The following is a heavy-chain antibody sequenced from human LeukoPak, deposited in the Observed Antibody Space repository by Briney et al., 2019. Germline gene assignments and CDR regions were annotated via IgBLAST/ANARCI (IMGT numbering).Heavy chain of an antibody. Sequence: SETLSLTCTVSGGSISSDYWSWIRQSPGRGLEWFGYIYHNGKTNNNPSLKSRATISIDTSKNQFSLRLTSVTAADTAVYYCARTSHYFASGTGKSIYMDVWGKGTTVTVSS. CDR2: IYHNGKT. J-gene: IGHJ6*03. CDR3: ARTSHYFASGTGKSIYMDV. CDR1: GGSISSDY. V-gene: IGHV4-59*01. D-gene: IGHD3-10*01.